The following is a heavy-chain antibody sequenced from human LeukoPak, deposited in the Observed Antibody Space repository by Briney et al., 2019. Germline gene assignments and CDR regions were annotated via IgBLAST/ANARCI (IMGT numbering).Heavy chain of an antibody. CDR3: ARAPLVGATTINFDY. CDR1: GYTLSSYY. V-gene: IGHV1-2*02. J-gene: IGHJ4*02. Sequence: ASVKVSCKASGYTLSSYYMNWVRQAPGQGLEWMGWTNPNSGGSYFAQKFKGRVTMTRDTSISTAYMELSRLTSDDTAVYYCARAPLVGATTINFDYWGQGTLVTVSS. D-gene: IGHD1-26*01. CDR2: TNPNSGGS.